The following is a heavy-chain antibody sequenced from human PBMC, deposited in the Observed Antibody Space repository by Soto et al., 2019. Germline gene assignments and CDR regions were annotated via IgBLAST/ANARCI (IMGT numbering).Heavy chain of an antibody. Sequence: QVQLVQSGAEVKKPGASVKVSCKASGYTFTSYGISWVRQAPGQGLEWMGWISAYNGNTNYAQKPQGRVTMTTDKSTSTADMELRSLRSDDTAVYYCARDPAAAGMDPNYYYYGMDVWGQGTTVTVSS. J-gene: IGHJ6*02. D-gene: IGHD6-13*01. CDR1: GYTFTSYG. V-gene: IGHV1-18*04. CDR3: ARDPAAAGMDPNYYYYGMDV. CDR2: ISAYNGNT.